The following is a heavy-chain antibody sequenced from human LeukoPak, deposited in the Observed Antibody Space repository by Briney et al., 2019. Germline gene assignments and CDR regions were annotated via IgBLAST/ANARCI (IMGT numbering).Heavy chain of an antibody. CDR2: IYYSGST. V-gene: IGHV4-39*01. Sequence: SETLSLTCTVSGGSISSSSYYWGWIRQPPGKGLEWIGNIYYSGSTYYNPSLKSRVTISVDTSKNQFSLKLSSVTAADTAVYFCARMYQLLGLFDYWGQGTLVAVSS. D-gene: IGHD2-2*01. CDR3: ARMYQLLGLFDY. J-gene: IGHJ4*02. CDR1: GGSISSSSYY.